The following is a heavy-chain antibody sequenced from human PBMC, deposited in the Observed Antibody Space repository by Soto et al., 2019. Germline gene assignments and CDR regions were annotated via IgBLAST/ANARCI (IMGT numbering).Heavy chain of an antibody. CDR1: GFTFSSYE. Sequence: GGSLRLSCAASGFTFSSYEMNWVRQAPGKGLEWVSYISSSGSTIYYADSVKGRFTISRDNAKNQFSLTLTSLTAADSAMYYCASTSRATPGTGLDSWGQGALVTVSS. CDR3: ASTSRATPGTGLDS. J-gene: IGHJ4*02. CDR2: ISSSGSTI. V-gene: IGHV3-48*03.